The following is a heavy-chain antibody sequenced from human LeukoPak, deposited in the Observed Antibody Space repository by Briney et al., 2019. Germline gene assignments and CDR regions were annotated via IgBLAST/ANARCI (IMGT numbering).Heavy chain of an antibody. D-gene: IGHD3-22*01. J-gene: IGHJ3*02. Sequence: GGSLRLSCAASGFTFSSYAMSWVRQAPGKGLGGVSSISGSGGSTYYADSVKGRFTISRDNSKNTLYLQMNSLRAEDTAVYYCAKQMGHYYDSSGYLDAFDIWGQGTMVTVSS. CDR2: ISGSGGST. V-gene: IGHV3-23*01. CDR1: GFTFSSYA. CDR3: AKQMGHYYDSSGYLDAFDI.